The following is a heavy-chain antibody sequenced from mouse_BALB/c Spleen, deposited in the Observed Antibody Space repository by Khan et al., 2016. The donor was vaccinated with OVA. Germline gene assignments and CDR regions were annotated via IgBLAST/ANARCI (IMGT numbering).Heavy chain of an antibody. V-gene: IGHV1-4*01. CDR3: ARRTKEYSMDY. J-gene: IGHJ4*01. CDR2: INPRSGYT. D-gene: IGHD2-14*01. Sequence: QVQLKQSGAELARPGASVKMSCKASGYTFNSHTMHWVKQRPGQGLEWIGYINPRSGYTNYNQKFNDKATLTADKSSSTAYMQLSSLTSEDSAVYYCARRTKEYSMDYWGQGTSVTVSS. CDR1: GYTFNSHT.